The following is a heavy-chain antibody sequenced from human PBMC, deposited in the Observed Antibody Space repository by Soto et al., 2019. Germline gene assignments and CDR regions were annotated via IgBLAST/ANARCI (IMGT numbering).Heavy chain of an antibody. CDR1: GGSISSYY. CDR3: ARESNRNWLDP. D-gene: IGHD3-10*02. CDR2: IYYSGST. Sequence: PSETLSLTCTVSGGSISSYYWSWIRQPPGKGLEWIGYIYYSGSTNYNPSLKSRVTISVDTSKNQFSLKLSSVTAADTAVYYCARESNRNWLDPWGQGTLVTVSS. J-gene: IGHJ5*02. V-gene: IGHV4-59*01.